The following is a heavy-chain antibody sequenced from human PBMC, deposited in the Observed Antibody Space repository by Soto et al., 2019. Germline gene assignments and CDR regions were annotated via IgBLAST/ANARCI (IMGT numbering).Heavy chain of an antibody. D-gene: IGHD3-22*01. CDR3: ARSAHYYDSSGYYPPIDY. V-gene: IGHV3-21*01. J-gene: IGHJ4*02. CDR2: ISSSSSYI. CDR1: EFTFSIYS. Sequence: GGSLRLSCAASEFTFSIYSMNWVRQAPGKGLEWVSSISSSSSYIYYADSVKGRFTISRDNAKNSLYLQMNSLRAEDTAVYYCARSAHYYDSSGYYPPIDYWGQGTLVTVSS.